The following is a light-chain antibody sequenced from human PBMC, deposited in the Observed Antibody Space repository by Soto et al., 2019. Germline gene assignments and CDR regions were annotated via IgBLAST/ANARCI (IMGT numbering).Light chain of an antibody. CDR3: QQYGSSPFT. V-gene: IGKV3-20*01. Sequence: EIVLTQSPGTLSLSPGERATLSCRASQSISSSYLAWYRQKPGQAPRLLIYGASSRATGIPDRFSGSGSGTDFTLTISRLEPEDFVVYYCQQYGSSPFTFGGGTKVEIQ. J-gene: IGKJ4*01. CDR1: QSISSSY. CDR2: GAS.